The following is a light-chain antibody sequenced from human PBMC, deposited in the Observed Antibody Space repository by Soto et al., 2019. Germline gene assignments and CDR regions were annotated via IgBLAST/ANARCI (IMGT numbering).Light chain of an antibody. Sequence: EFVLTQSPGSLSLSPGERATLSCRASQTVRNNYLAWYQQKPGQAPRLLIYDASSRATGIPDRFSGGGSGTDFTLIISRLEPEDFAVYYCQHYITSLTTFGQGTKVDI. CDR2: DAS. J-gene: IGKJ1*01. CDR3: QHYITSLTT. CDR1: QTVRNNY. V-gene: IGKV3-20*01.